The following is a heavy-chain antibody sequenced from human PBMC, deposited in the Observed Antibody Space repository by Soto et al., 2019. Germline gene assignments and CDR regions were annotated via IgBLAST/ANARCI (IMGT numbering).Heavy chain of an antibody. CDR2: IIPMLDIT. V-gene: IGHV1-69*04. J-gene: IGHJ6*02. Sequence: SVKVSCKAVGGTFSNHIITWVRQAPGQGPEWMGRIIPMLDITNYAQKFQGRVTIIADKSTTTAYMELSSLRSEDTAVYYCATERKGMVRGVTTYYYYGMDVWGQGTTVT. CDR1: GGTFSNHI. CDR3: ATERKGMVRGVTTYYYYGMDV. D-gene: IGHD3-10*01.